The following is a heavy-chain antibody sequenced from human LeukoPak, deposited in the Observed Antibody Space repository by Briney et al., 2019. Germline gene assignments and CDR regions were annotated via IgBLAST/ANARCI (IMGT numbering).Heavy chain of an antibody. CDR3: AKAGETYGYKI. CDR2: IYDSGST. J-gene: IGHJ3*02. D-gene: IGHD5-18*01. CDR1: GGSISSGGYY. V-gene: IGHV4-61*08. Sequence: PSQTLSLTCTVSGGSISSGGYYWSWLRQHPGKGLEWIGYIYDSGSTSYNPSLKSRVTISADTSKNQFSLRLFSVTAADTAVYYCAKAGETYGYKIWGQGTMVTVSS.